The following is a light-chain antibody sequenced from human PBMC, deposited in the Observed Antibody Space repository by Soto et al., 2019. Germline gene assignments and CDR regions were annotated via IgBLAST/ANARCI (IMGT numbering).Light chain of an antibody. V-gene: IGKV1-9*01. J-gene: IGKJ3*01. CDR3: QQLNSYVFA. CDR2: AAS. Sequence: DIQLTQSPSFLSASVGDRVTITCRASQDVSRYLAWYQQKPGKAPNLLIYAASTLRSGVPSRFSGSGAETECTLTISSLQPEDFATYYCQQLNSYVFAFGPGTKVDI. CDR1: QDVSRY.